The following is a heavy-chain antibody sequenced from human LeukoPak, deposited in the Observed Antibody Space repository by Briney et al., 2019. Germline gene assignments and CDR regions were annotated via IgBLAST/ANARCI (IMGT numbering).Heavy chain of an antibody. D-gene: IGHD3-22*01. CDR1: GYTFTSYY. CDR2: INPSGGST. V-gene: IGHV1-46*01. CDR3: ARDPMGYDSSGHSGTLDY. J-gene: IGHJ4*02. Sequence: ASVKVSCKASGYTFTSYYMHWVRQAPGQGLEWMGIINPSGGSTSYAQKFQGRVTMTRDMSTSTVYMELSSLGSEDTAVYYCARDPMGYDSSGHSGTLDYWGQGTLVTVSS.